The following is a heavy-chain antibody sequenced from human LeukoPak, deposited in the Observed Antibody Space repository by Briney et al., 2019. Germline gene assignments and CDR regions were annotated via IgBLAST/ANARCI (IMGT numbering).Heavy chain of an antibody. Sequence: GGSLRLSCAASGFTFSSYWMSWVRQAPGKGVEGVANIKQDGSEKYYVDSVKGRFTISRDNAKNSLYLQMNSLRAEDTAVYYCARDDSSGLLFYWGQGTLVTVSS. CDR3: ARDDSSGLLFY. D-gene: IGHD2-21*02. V-gene: IGHV3-7*01. J-gene: IGHJ4*02. CDR1: GFTFSSYW. CDR2: IKQDGSEK.